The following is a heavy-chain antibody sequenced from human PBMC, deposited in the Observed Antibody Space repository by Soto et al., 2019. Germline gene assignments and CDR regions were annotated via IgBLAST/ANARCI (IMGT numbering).Heavy chain of an antibody. J-gene: IGHJ4*02. CDR1: GGSVSSGSYY. CDR2: IYYSGST. Sequence: QVQLQESGPGLVKPSETLSLTCTVSGGSVSSGSYYWSWIRQPPGKGLEWIGYIYYSGSTNYNPSLKSRVTISVDTSKNQFSLKLSSVTAADTAVYYCARERAVAGWCFDYWGQGTLVTVSS. CDR3: ARERAVAGWCFDY. D-gene: IGHD6-19*01. V-gene: IGHV4-61*01.